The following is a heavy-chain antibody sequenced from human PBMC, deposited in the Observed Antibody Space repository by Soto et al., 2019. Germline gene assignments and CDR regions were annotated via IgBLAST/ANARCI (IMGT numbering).Heavy chain of an antibody. CDR3: ARQERWLRADY. D-gene: IGHD3-22*01. Sequence: LCGGSISSGDYYWSWIRQPPGKGLEWIGYIYYSGSTYYNPSLKSRVTISVDTSKNQFSLKLSSVTAADTAVYYCARQERWLRADYWGQGTLVTVSS. J-gene: IGHJ4*02. CDR2: IYYSGST. V-gene: IGHV4-30-4*01. CDR1: GGSISSGDYY.